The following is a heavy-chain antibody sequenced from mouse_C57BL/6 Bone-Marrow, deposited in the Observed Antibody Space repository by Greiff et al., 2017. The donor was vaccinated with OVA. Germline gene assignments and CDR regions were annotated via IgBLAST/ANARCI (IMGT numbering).Heavy chain of an antibody. J-gene: IGHJ1*03. CDR2: ISDGGSYT. V-gene: IGHV5-4*01. CDR3: ASRDGSSYGYFDV. CDR1: GFTFSSYA. Sequence: EVQRVESGGGLVKPGGSLKLSCAASGFTFSSYAMSWVRQTPEKRLEWVATISDGGSYTYYPDNVKGRFTISRDNTKNNLYLQMSHLKSEDTAMYYCASRDGSSYGYFDVWGTGTTVTVSS. D-gene: IGHD1-1*01.